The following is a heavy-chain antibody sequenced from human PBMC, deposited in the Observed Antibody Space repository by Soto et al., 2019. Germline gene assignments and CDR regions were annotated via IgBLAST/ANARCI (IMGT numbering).Heavy chain of an antibody. J-gene: IGHJ4*02. CDR2: LSYYERDK. CDR1: GFSFSSYV. V-gene: IGHV3-30*03. CDR3: AREGSGDAYNAGGAMDY. Sequence: PGGSLRLSCGTSGFSFSSYVLHWVRQAPGKGLEWVAVLSYYERDKYYADSVKGRFTISRDNSKNTLYLQMNSLRAEDTAVYYCAREGSGDAYNAGGAMDYWGQGTLVPVSS. D-gene: IGHD2-2*01.